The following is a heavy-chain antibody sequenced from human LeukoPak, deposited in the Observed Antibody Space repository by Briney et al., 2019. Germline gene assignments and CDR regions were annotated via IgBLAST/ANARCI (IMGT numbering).Heavy chain of an antibody. Sequence: SETLSLTCTVSGDSISTSNSYWGWIRQPPGKGLEWIGSIYYSGNTYYNASLKSRVTISVDTSKNQFSLKLSSVTAADTAVYYCSYGSGSHFDYWGQGTLVTVSS. J-gene: IGHJ4*02. CDR1: GDSISTSNSY. CDR3: SYGSGSHFDY. V-gene: IGHV4-39*01. CDR2: IYYSGNT. D-gene: IGHD3-10*01.